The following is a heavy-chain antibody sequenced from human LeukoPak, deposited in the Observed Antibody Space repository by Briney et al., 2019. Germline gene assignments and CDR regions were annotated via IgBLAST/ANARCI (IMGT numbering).Heavy chain of an antibody. CDR3: ARGGGKKSGSYFADDAFDI. Sequence: SETLSLTCAVYGGSFSGYYWSWIRQPPGKGLEWIGEINHSGSTNYNPSLKSRVTISVDTSKNQFSLKLSSVTAADTAVYYCARGGGKKSGSYFADDAFDIWGQGTMVTVSS. J-gene: IGHJ3*02. V-gene: IGHV4-34*01. D-gene: IGHD1-26*01. CDR2: INHSGST. CDR1: GGSFSGYY.